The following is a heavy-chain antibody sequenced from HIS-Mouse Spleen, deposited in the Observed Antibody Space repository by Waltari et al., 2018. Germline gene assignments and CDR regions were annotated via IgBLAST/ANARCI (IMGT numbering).Heavy chain of an antibody. CDR3: ARDHRNNWAIRD. CDR1: GFTFSSYA. V-gene: IGHV3-30-3*01. Sequence: QVQLVESGGGVVQPGRSLRLSCAASGFTFSSYAMHWVRQAPGKGVEWVGVKADEGSNKYYADYVKGRFTNARDNSKNTLYLQMNSLRAEDTAVYYCARDHRNNWAIRDWGQGTLVTVSS. CDR2: KADEGSNK. D-gene: IGHD1-20*01. J-gene: IGHJ4*02.